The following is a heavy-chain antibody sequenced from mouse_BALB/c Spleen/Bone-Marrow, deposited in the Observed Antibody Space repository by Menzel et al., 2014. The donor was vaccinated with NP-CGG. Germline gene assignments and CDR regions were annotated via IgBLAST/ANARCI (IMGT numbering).Heavy chain of an antibody. J-gene: IGHJ2*01. CDR3: ARNYGSSLDY. Sequence: EVQLQESGAEIVKPGASVKSSCTPSGFNIEDSYIYWMKQRPEQGLEWIGRIDPANGNTKYDPKFQGKATITVDTSSATAYLQLSSLTSEDTAVYYVARNYGSSLDYWGQGTTLTVAS. CDR2: IDPANGNT. V-gene: IGHV14-3*02. D-gene: IGHD1-1*01. CDR1: GFNIEDSY.